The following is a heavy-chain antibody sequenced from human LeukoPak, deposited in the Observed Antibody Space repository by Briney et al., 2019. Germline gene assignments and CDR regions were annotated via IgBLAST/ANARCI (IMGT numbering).Heavy chain of an antibody. V-gene: IGHV3-23*01. CDR1: GFTFSSYA. CDR2: ISGSGGST. Sequence: GGSLRLSCAASGFTFSSYAMSWVRQAPGKGLEWVSAISGSGGSTYYADSVKGRSTISRDNSKNTLYLQMNSLRAEDTAVYYCAKAGPGYDFWSGYYFDYWGQGTLVTVSS. J-gene: IGHJ4*02. CDR3: AKAGPGYDFWSGYYFDY. D-gene: IGHD3-3*01.